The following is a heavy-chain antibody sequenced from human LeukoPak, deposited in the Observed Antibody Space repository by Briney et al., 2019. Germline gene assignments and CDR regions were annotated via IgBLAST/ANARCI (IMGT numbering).Heavy chain of an antibody. CDR3: AKGEGYDPLYYLES. CDR2: LDAGGGNT. D-gene: IGHD5-12*01. Sequence: GGSLRLSCAASGFTFYTYAMTWDRQAPGKGLEWVSALDAGGGNTYYADSVKGRFTISRDNSKNTVYLQMNSLSAEDTAVYYCAKGEGYDPLYYLESWGQGTLVTVSS. CDR1: GFTFYTYA. J-gene: IGHJ4*02. V-gene: IGHV3-23*01.